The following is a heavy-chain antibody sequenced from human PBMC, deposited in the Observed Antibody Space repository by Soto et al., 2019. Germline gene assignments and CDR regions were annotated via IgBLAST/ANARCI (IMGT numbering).Heavy chain of an antibody. Sequence: GGSLRLSCAASGFTFSSYGMHWVRQAPGKGLEWGAVIWYDGSNKYYADSIKGRCAMSRDNSKNTLYLQMNSLRAEDTAVYYCASGKQWLVHYWGQGTLVTVSS. CDR1: GFTFSSYG. CDR3: ASGKQWLVHY. V-gene: IGHV3-33*01. D-gene: IGHD6-19*01. J-gene: IGHJ4*02. CDR2: IWYDGSNK.